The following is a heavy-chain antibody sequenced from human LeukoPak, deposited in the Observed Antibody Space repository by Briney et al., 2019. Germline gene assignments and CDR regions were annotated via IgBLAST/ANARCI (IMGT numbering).Heavy chain of an antibody. Sequence: ASVKVSCKASGYTFTSYDFNWVRQATGQRPEWMGWMKPNSGNTEYAQKFQGRVTMSRNTSINTAYMELSSLRSDDTAVYYCARPGAAAGFGHWGQGTLVTVSS. CDR1: GYTFTSYD. CDR2: MKPNSGNT. V-gene: IGHV1-8*01. D-gene: IGHD6-13*01. CDR3: ARPGAAAGFGH. J-gene: IGHJ4*02.